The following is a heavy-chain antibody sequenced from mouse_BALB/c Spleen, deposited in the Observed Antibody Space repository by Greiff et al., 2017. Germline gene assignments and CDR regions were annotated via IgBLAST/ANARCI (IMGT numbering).Heavy chain of an antibody. CDR3: ARHKSDYDYFDY. Sequence: EVKLMESGGGLVKPGGSLKLSCAASGFAFSSYDMSWVRQTPEKRLEWVAYISSGGGSTYYPDTVKGRFTISRDNAKNTLYLQMSSLKSEDTAMYYCARHKSDYDYFDYWGQGTTLTVSS. V-gene: IGHV5-12-1*01. CDR1: GFAFSSYD. J-gene: IGHJ2*01. CDR2: ISSGGGST. D-gene: IGHD2-4*01.